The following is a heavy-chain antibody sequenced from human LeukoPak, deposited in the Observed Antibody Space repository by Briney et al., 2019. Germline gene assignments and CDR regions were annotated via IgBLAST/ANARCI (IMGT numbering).Heavy chain of an antibody. V-gene: IGHV3-23*01. CDR3: AKVDYGDYYFDY. CDR1: GFTFSSYA. J-gene: IGHJ4*02. Sequence: GGSLRLSCAASGFTFSSYAMSWVRQAPGKGLEWVSFISDSGGSTYYADSVKGRFTISRDDSKNTLYLQMNSLRAEDTAVYYCAKVDYGDYYFDYWGQGTLVTVSS. CDR2: ISDSGGST. D-gene: IGHD4-17*01.